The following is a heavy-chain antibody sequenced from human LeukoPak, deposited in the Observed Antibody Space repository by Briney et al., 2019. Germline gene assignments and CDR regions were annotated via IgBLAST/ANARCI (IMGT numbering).Heavy chain of an antibody. Sequence: SQTLSLTCTVSGGSISSGGYYWSWIRQHPGKGLEWIGYIYYSGSTYYNPSLKSRVTISVDTSKNQLSLKLSSVTAADTAVYYCARVSSVDTAMVGAFDIWGQGTMVTVSS. V-gene: IGHV4-31*03. D-gene: IGHD5-18*01. CDR1: GGSISSGGYY. CDR2: IYYSGST. CDR3: ARVSSVDTAMVGAFDI. J-gene: IGHJ3*02.